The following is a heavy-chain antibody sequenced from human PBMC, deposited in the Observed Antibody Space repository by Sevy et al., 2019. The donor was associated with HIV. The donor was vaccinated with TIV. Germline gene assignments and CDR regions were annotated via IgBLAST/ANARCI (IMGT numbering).Heavy chain of an antibody. V-gene: IGHV3-48*02. CDR2: ISSNSNTI. Sequence: GGSLRLSCAASGFIFNTYVMNWVRQAPGKGLEWVSYISSNSNTIYYADSVKGRFTISRDNAKNSLYLQMNSLRDEDTAVYYCARYCSSTTCYLYIDVWGKGTTVTVSS. J-gene: IGHJ6*03. D-gene: IGHD2-2*01. CDR3: ARYCSSTTCYLYIDV. CDR1: GFIFNTYV.